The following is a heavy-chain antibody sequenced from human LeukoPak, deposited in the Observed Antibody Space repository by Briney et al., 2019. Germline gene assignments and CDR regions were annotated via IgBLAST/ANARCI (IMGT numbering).Heavy chain of an antibody. CDR1: GLTFHNYA. D-gene: IGHD6-19*01. CDR2: ITWDGGLT. J-gene: IGHJ4*02. V-gene: IGHV3-43D*03. CDR3: VKTVGRAVAGSFDS. Sequence: GGSLRLSCEASGLTFHNYAMHWVRQSPGKGLEWVSLITWDGGLTYYGDFVQGRFTISRDNSHNSLYLQMDSLRTEDTALYFCVKTVGRAVAGSFDSWGQGTLVTVSS.